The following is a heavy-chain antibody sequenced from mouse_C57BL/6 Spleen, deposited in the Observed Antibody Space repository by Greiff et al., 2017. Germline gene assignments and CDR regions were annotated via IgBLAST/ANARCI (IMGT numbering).Heavy chain of an antibody. CDR3: ARKLRLKFPFAY. Sequence: QVQLQQPGTDLVKPGASVKLSCKASGYTFTSYWMHWVKPRPGQGLEWIGNINPSNGGTNYNEKFKSKATLTVDKSSSTAYMQLSSLTSEDSAVYYWARKLRLKFPFAYWGQGTLVTVSA. CDR2: INPSNGGT. CDR1: GYTFTSYW. V-gene: IGHV1-53*01. D-gene: IGHD3-2*02. J-gene: IGHJ3*01.